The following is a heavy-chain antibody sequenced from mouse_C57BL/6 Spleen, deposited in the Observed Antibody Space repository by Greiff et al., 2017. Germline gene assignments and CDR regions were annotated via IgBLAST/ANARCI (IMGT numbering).Heavy chain of an antibody. CDR1: GYTFTDYE. D-gene: IGHD2-3*01. CDR3: TRTLDGYNVGY. Sequence: VQLQQSGAELVRPGASVTLSCKASGYTFTDYEMHWVKQTPVHGLEWIGAIDPATGGTAYNQKFKGKAILTADKSSSTAYMELRSLTSEDSAVYYCTRTLDGYNVGYWGQDDTLTVSS. V-gene: IGHV1-15*01. CDR2: IDPATGGT. J-gene: IGHJ2*01.